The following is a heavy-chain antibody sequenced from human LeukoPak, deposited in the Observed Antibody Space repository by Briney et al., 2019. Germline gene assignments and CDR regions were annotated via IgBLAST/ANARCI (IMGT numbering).Heavy chain of an antibody. CDR1: GYTFTSYG. CDR2: ISPYNGNT. D-gene: IGHD6-13*01. J-gene: IGHJ4*02. V-gene: IGHV1-18*01. Sequence: ASVKVSCKASGYTFTSYGITWVRQAPGQGLEWMGWISPYNGNTNYAQKLQGRVTMTTDTSTTTAFMELRSLRSDDTAVYYCARGDTSRWYHWGQGTLVTVSS. CDR3: ARGDTSRWYH.